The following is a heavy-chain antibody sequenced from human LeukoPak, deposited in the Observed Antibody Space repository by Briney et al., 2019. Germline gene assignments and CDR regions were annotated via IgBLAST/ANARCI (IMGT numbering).Heavy chain of an antibody. V-gene: IGHV3-7*01. CDR1: GFTFSSYW. CDR3: ARTRDYQQLAYFDY. CDR2: IKQDGSEK. Sequence: SGGSLRLSCAASGFTFSSYWMSWVRQAPGKGLEWVANIKQDGSEKYYVDSVKGRFTISRDNAKNSLYLQMNSLRAEDTAVYYCARTRDYQQLAYFDYWGQGTLVTVSS. D-gene: IGHD6-13*01. J-gene: IGHJ4*02.